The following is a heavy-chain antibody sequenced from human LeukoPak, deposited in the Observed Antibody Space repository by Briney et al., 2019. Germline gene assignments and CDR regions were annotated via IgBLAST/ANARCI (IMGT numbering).Heavy chain of an antibody. Sequence: GASVKVSCKASGFTFTSYVFTWVRQAPGQGLEWMGWINPKNGATDYAQKFQGRVTMTRETSISTAYMELTRLRSDDTAVYYCVPSSNSYFYFDYWGQGTLVTVSS. D-gene: IGHD6-13*01. CDR1: GFTFTSYV. CDR2: INPKNGAT. CDR3: VPSSNSYFYFDY. V-gene: IGHV1-2*02. J-gene: IGHJ4*02.